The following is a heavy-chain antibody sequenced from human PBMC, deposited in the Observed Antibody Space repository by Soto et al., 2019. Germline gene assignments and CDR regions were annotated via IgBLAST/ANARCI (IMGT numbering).Heavy chain of an antibody. CDR2: MNPSTGKT. Sequence: ASVKVSCKASGYTFTTCDIHWVRQAPGRGLEWMGWMNPSTGKTGNAQRFQGRVTVTRDTSTSTAYMEVGSLRSEDTGVYYCVRRKERSGPHYFDAWGQGTLVTVSS. J-gene: IGHJ4*02. CDR3: VRRKERSGPHYFDA. D-gene: IGHD6-25*01. CDR1: GYTFTTCD. V-gene: IGHV1-8*02.